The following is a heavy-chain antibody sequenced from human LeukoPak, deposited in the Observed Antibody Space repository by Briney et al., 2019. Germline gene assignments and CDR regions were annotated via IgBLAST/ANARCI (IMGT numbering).Heavy chain of an antibody. CDR2: IYSGGST. D-gene: IGHD4-17*01. V-gene: IGHV3-66*04. CDR3: ARLMTTVSHFDY. CDR1: GFTVSSNY. Sequence: GGSLRLSCAASGFTVSSNYMCWVRQAPGKGVEWVSVIYSGGSTYYADSVKGRFTISRDNSKNTLYLQMNSLRAEDTAVYYCARLMTTVSHFDYWGQGTLVTVSS. J-gene: IGHJ4*02.